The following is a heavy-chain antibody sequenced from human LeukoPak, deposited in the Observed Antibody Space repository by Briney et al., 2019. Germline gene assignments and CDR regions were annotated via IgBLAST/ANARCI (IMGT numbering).Heavy chain of an antibody. D-gene: IGHD3-22*01. V-gene: IGHV3-43*02. CDR1: GFTFEEYT. CDR2: ISGRSGNI. CDR3: TKGPRDVDSSGEDYFDH. J-gene: IGHJ4*02. Sequence: QPGGSLRVSCAASGFTFEEYTMHWVRPTPAKGLEWVSLISGRSGNIQYADSMKGRFTISRDNRKNLLYLQMNNLKSEDSGFYYCTKGPRDVDSSGEDYFDHWGQGTPVTVSS.